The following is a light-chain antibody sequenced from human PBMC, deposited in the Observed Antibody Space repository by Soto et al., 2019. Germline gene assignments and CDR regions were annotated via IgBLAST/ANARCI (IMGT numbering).Light chain of an antibody. CDR3: CSYTTSNTRQIV. J-gene: IGLJ1*01. V-gene: IGLV2-14*01. CDR1: SSDVGGYNY. Sequence: LTQPAPVSGSPGQSITISCTGTSSDVGGYNYVSWYQQQPGKAPKFMIYDVTNRPSGVSNRFSGSKSGNTASLTISGLQAEDEADYYCCSYTTSNTRQIVFGTGTKVTVL. CDR2: DVT.